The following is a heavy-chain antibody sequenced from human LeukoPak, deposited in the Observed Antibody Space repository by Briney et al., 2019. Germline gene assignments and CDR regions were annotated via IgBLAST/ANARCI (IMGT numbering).Heavy chain of an antibody. CDR1: GFTFSSYA. Sequence: PGGSLRLSCAASGFTFSSYAMSWVRQAPGKGLEWVSAISGSGGSTYYADSVKGRCTISRDNSKNTLYLQMNSLRAEDTAVYYCAKDPLSYYYYYYMDVWGKGTTVTVSS. CDR3: AKDPLSYYYYYYMDV. J-gene: IGHJ6*03. CDR2: ISGSGGST. V-gene: IGHV3-23*01.